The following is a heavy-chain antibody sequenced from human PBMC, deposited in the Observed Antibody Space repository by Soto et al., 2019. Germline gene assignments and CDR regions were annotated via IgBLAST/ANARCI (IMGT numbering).Heavy chain of an antibody. V-gene: IGHV3-74*01. J-gene: IGHJ3*02. Sequence: GGSLRLSCAASGFTFSSYWMHWVRQAPGKGLVWVSRINSDGSSTSYADSVKGRFTISRDNAKNTLYLQMNSLRAEDTAVYYCARGYDILTGYGVFDIWGQGTMVTVSS. CDR2: INSDGSST. CDR1: GFTFSSYW. CDR3: ARGYDILTGYGVFDI. D-gene: IGHD3-9*01.